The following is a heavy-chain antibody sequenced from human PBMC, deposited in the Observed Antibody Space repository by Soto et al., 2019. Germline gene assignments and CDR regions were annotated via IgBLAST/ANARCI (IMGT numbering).Heavy chain of an antibody. Sequence: SETLSLTCAVYGGSFSGYYWSWIRQPPGKGLEWIGEINHSGSTNYNPSLKSRVTISVDTSKNQFSLKLSSVTAADTAVYYCARGVKHFRYYYYYYMDVWGRGTTLTVSS. V-gene: IGHV4-34*01. CDR1: GGSFSGYY. J-gene: IGHJ6*03. CDR2: INHSGST. CDR3: ARGVKHFRYYYYYYMDV. D-gene: IGHD3-3*02.